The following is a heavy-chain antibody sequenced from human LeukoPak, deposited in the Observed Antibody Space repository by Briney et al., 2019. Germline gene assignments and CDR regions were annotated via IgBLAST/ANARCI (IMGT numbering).Heavy chain of an antibody. CDR2: IWHDGGNK. V-gene: IGHV3-33*06. D-gene: IGHD5-24*01. CDR3: AKDGDAYIEYYYYYMDV. Sequence: GGSLRLSCVSSGFTFSNYGMHWVRQAPGKGLEWVALIWHDGGNKYYADSVRGRVTISRDNSKDTVYLQVNSLTAEDTGVYYCAKDGDAYIEYYYYYMDVWGKGTTVTVSS. J-gene: IGHJ6*03. CDR1: GFTFSNYG.